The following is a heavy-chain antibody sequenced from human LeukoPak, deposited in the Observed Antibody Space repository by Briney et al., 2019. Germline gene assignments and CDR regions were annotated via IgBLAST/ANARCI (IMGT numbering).Heavy chain of an antibody. J-gene: IGHJ4*02. V-gene: IGHV3-9*01. CDR3: ARDDHSVLTDNFNY. CDR1: GFTFGDYA. Sequence: PDRSLRLSCAASGFTFGDYAMHWVRQAPGKGLEWVSGINWDNGGIVYAQSVRGRFTISRDNAKNSLYLEMNSLRVEDTALYYCARDDHSVLTDNFNYWGQGTPVTVSS. D-gene: IGHD3-9*01. CDR2: INWDNGGI.